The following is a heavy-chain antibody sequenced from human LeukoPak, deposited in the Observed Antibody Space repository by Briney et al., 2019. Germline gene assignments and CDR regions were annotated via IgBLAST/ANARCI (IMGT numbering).Heavy chain of an antibody. CDR3: ARGPVLPPGLDYFDY. CDR2: ISGSSSAI. Sequence: PGGSLRLSCAASGFTFSSYGMNWVRQAPGKGLEWISYISGSSSAIYYADSVKGRFTISRDNAKNSLYLQMNSLRDEDTAVYYCARGPVLPPGLDYFDYWGQGTLVTVSS. J-gene: IGHJ4*02. V-gene: IGHV3-48*02. CDR1: GFTFSSYG. D-gene: IGHD4/OR15-4a*01.